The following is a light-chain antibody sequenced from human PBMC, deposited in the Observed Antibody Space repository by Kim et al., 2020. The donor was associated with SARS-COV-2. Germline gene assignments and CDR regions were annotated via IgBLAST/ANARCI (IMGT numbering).Light chain of an antibody. V-gene: IGLV6-57*01. CDR3: QSYDTTTVV. J-gene: IGLJ2*01. Sequence: GKTVSISCTRSSGTIDSSFVQWYQQRPGTSPITLIYEDNRRASGVPDRFSGSIDSSSNSASLTISGLKTEDEADYYCQSYDTTTVVFGGGTKLTVL. CDR2: EDN. CDR1: SGTIDSSF.